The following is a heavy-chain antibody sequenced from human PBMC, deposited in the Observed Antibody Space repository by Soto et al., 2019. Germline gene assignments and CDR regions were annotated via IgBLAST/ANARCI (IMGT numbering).Heavy chain of an antibody. CDR1: GFTFSSYW. D-gene: IGHD3-3*01. J-gene: IGHJ4*02. V-gene: IGHV3-74*01. Sequence: GGSLRLSCAASGFTFSSYWMHWVRQAPGKGLVWVSRINSDGSSTSYADSVKGRFTISRDNAKNTLYLQMNSLRAEDTAVYYCANPYPIFGVVPEAVLFDYWGQGTLVTVSS. CDR3: ANPYPIFGVVPEAVLFDY. CDR2: INSDGSST.